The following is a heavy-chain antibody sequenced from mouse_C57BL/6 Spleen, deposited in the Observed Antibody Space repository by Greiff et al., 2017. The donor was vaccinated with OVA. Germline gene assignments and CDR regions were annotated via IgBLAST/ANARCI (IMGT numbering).Heavy chain of an antibody. J-gene: IGHJ4*01. CDR3: ARRGSSYAYAMDY. Sequence: QVQLKESGAELVKPGASVKISCKASGYAFSSYWMNWVKQRPGKGLEWIGQIYPGDGDTNYNGKFKGKATLTADKSSSTAYMQLSSLTSEDSAVYFCARRGSSYAYAMDYWGQGTSVTVSS. V-gene: IGHV1-80*01. CDR1: GYAFSSYW. CDR2: IYPGDGDT. D-gene: IGHD1-1*01.